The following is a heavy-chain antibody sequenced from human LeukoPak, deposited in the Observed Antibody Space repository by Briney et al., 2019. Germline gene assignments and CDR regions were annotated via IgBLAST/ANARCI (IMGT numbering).Heavy chain of an antibody. CDR2: IIPIFGTA. Sequence: SVKVSCKASGGTFSRYAISWVRQAPGQGLEWMGGIIPIFGTANYAQKFQGRVTITTDESTSTAYMELSSLRSEDTAVYYCARVGGAPGYYFDYWGQGTLVTVSS. CDR1: GGTFSRYA. J-gene: IGHJ4*02. CDR3: ARVGGAPGYYFDY. V-gene: IGHV1-69*05. D-gene: IGHD4-23*01.